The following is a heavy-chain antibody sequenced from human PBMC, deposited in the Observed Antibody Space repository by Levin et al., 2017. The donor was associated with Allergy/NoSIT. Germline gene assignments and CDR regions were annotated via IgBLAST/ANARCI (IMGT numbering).Heavy chain of an antibody. CDR2: IYWDDDK. CDR1: GFSLRTSGVG. J-gene: IGHJ4*02. CDR3: AHSTAELLGFGY. Sequence: SGPTLVKPTQTLTLTCTFSGFSLRTSGVGVGWIRQPPGKALEWLALIYWDDDKRYSPSLKSRLTITKDTSKNQVVLTMTNMNPVDTATYYGAHSTAELLGFGYWGQGTLVTVSS. V-gene: IGHV2-5*02. D-gene: IGHD1-26*01.